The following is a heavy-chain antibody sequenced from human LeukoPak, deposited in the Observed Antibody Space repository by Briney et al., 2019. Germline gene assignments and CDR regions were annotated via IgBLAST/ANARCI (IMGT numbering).Heavy chain of an antibody. D-gene: IGHD4-17*01. CDR1: GFTFDDYA. CDR3: AKDPGGDHNGGFHY. J-gene: IGHJ4*02. CDR2: ISWNSGSI. V-gene: IGHV3-9*01. Sequence: GGSLRLSCAASGFTFDDYAMHWVRQAPGKGLEWVSGISWNSGSIGYADSVKGRFTISRDNAKNSLYLQMNSLRAEDTALYYCAKDPGGDHNGGFHYWGQGTLVTVSS.